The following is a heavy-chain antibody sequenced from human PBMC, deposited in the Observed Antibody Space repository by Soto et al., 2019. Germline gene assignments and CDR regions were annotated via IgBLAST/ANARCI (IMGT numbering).Heavy chain of an antibody. CDR1: GFTFGDYA. CDR3: TRDLNYGDNWFDH. V-gene: IGHV3-49*04. J-gene: IGHJ5*02. D-gene: IGHD4-17*01. CDR2: IRSKAYGGTT. Sequence: HPGGSLRLSCTASGFTFGDYAMSWVRQAPGKGLEWVGFIRSKAYGGTTEYAASVKGRFTISRDDSKSIAYLQMNSLKTEDTAAYYCTRDLNYGDNWFDHWGQGTLVTVSS.